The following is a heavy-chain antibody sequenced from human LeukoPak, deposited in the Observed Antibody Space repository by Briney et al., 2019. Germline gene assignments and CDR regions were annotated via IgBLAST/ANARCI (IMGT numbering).Heavy chain of an antibody. D-gene: IGHD3-3*01. CDR1: GGSISSGGYY. Sequence: SETLSLTCTVSGGSISSGGYYWSWIRQHPGKGLEWIGYIYYSGSTYYNPSLKSRVTISVDTSKIQFSLKLSSVTAADTAVYYCARESDDFWSGYRKRNYYYYYMDVWGKGTTVTVSS. V-gene: IGHV4-31*03. CDR3: ARESDDFWSGYRKRNYYYYYMDV. CDR2: IYYSGST. J-gene: IGHJ6*03.